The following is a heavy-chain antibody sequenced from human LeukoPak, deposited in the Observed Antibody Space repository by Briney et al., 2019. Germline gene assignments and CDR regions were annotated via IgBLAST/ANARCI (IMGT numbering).Heavy chain of an antibody. J-gene: IGHJ4*02. CDR2: IYPGDSDT. Sequence: GESLKISCKGSGYSFTSYWIGWVRQMPGKGLEWMGFIYPGDSDTRYGPSFQGQVTISADKSISTAYLQWSSLQASDTAMYYCARHEYSSGWYSDYWGQGTLVTVSS. D-gene: IGHD6-19*01. CDR3: ARHEYSSGWYSDY. V-gene: IGHV5-51*01. CDR1: GYSFTSYW.